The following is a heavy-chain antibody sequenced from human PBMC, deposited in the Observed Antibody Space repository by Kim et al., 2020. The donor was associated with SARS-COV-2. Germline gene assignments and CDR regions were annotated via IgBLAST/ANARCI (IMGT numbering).Heavy chain of an antibody. CDR3: ARAAWARGRVVL. J-gene: IGHJ4*01. V-gene: IGHV3-48*03. D-gene: IGHD3-10*01. Sequence: GGSLRLSCVGSRFKFNTYSMHWVRQAPGKGLEWVACLSCGSRAISYADSVKGRFTISRDNAKNSVDLQMNSLRAEDTAIYYCARAAWARGRVVLWGHGSL. CDR1: RFKFNTYS. CDR2: LSCGSRAI.